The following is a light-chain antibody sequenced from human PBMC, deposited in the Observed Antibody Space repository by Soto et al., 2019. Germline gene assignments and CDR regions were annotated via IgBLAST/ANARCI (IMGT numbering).Light chain of an antibody. V-gene: IGKV3-15*01. J-gene: IGKJ1*01. CDR1: QGISSD. CDR2: GAS. CDR3: QQYNNWPRT. Sequence: IVMTQSPATLSVSPGETASLSCRASQGISSDLAWLQQKPGQSPRLLIFGASTRATGFPARFSGGGFGTDFTLTISSLQSEDFAVYYCQQYNNWPRTFGLGTRVEVK.